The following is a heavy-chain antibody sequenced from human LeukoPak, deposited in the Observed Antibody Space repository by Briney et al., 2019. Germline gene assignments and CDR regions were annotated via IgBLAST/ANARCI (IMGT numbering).Heavy chain of an antibody. CDR3: ARDTYGMDV. Sequence: PGGSLRLSCAASGFSFSSFWMNWVRQAPGKGLEWVANIKQDGSEKYYVDSVKGRFTISRDNAKNSLYLQMNSLRAEDTAVYYCARDTYGMDVWGQGTTVTVSS. CDR2: IKQDGSEK. CDR1: GFSFSSFW. J-gene: IGHJ6*02. V-gene: IGHV3-7*03.